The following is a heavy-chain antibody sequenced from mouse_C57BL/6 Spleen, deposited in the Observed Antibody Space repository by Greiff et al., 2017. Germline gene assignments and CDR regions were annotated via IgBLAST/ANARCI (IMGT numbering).Heavy chain of an antibody. J-gene: IGHJ4*01. V-gene: IGHV1-52*01. CDR1: GYTFTSYW. Sequence: QVQLKQPGAELVRPGSSVKLSCTASGYTFTSYWMHWVKQRPIQGLEWIGNIDPSDSETHYNQKFKDKATLTVDKSSSTAYMQLNSLTAEDSAGYYCARYWDGGYAMDYWGQGTSVTVSS. D-gene: IGHD4-1*01. CDR2: IDPSDSET. CDR3: ARYWDGGYAMDY.